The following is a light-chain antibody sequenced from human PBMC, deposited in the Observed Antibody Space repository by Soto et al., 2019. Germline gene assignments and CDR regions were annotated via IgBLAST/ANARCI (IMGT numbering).Light chain of an antibody. V-gene: IGKV3-11*01. J-gene: IGKJ4*01. Sequence: EIVLSQSPATLSLSPGERATLSCRASQNVSSSLAWYQQKPGQAPRLLIYDASNRATGIPARFSGSWSGTDFTLTISSLDPEYFAVYYFQQRSNWPLTFGGGTKVEIK. CDR3: QQRSNWPLT. CDR2: DAS. CDR1: QNVSSS.